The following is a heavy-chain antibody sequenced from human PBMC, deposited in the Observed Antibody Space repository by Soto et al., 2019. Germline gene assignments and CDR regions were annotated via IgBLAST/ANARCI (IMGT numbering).Heavy chain of an antibody. J-gene: IGHJ6*03. CDR1: GYIFTTSE. D-gene: IGHD3-3*02. V-gene: IGHV1-8*01. CDR3: AIAYHFCFGIIRYRPTSFVF. CDR2: MNPNSGNT. Sequence: APVKVSCKASGYIFTTSELHWVRQVPREGIEWMGWMNPNSGNTGHAPKVQDRVTMNRKCSLPTAYRELSSLTSEGTAGYYCAIAYHFCFGIIRYRPTSFVFWGKAT.